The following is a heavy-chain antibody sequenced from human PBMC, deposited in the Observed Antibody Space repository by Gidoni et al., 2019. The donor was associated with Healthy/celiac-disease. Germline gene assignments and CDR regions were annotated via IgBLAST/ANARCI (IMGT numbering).Heavy chain of an antibody. D-gene: IGHD3-22*01. J-gene: IGHJ6*02. CDR3: ARDDLDYYDSSGPTSARYYGMDV. CDR2: ISSSSSYI. V-gene: IGHV3-21*01. CDR1: GFTFSSYS. Sequence: EVQLVESGGGLVKPGGSLRLSCAASGFTFSSYSMNWVRQAPGKGLEWVSSISSSSSYIYYADSVKGRFTISRDNAKNSLYLQMNSLRAEDTAVYYCARDDLDYYDSSGPTSARYYGMDVWGQGTTVTVSS.